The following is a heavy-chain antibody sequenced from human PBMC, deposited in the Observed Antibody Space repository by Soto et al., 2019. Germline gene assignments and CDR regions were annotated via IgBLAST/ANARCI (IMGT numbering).Heavy chain of an antibody. CDR1: GGSISSGDYY. D-gene: IGHD2-2*01. Sequence: PSETLSLTCTVSGGSISSGDYYWSWIRQPPGKGLEWIGYIYYSGSTYYAAPVKGRFTISRDDSKNTLYLQMNSLKTEDTAVYYCTTSWAQHWGQGTLVTVSS. CDR2: IYYSGST. V-gene: IGHV4-30-4*01. J-gene: IGHJ1*01. CDR3: TTSWAQH.